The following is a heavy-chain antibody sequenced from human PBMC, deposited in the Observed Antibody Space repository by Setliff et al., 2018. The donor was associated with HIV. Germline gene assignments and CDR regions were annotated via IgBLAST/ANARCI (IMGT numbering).Heavy chain of an antibody. CDR3: ARQGNPYYFDY. CDR2: IIPIVGTA. D-gene: IGHD4-4*01. J-gene: IGHJ4*02. V-gene: IGHV1-69*13. CDR1: GGPFSTYA. Sequence: SVKVSCKASGGPFSTYAITWVRQAPGQGLEWMGGIIPIVGTANYEQKFQGRVTINADESTSTAYMELSSLRSEDTAVYYCARQGNPYYFDYWGQGTLVTVSS.